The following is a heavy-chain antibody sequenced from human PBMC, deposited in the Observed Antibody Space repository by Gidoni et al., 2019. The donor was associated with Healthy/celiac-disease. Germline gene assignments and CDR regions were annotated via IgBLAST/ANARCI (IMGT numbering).Heavy chain of an antibody. J-gene: IGHJ4*02. CDR3: TRVGGDGVVVIYTEDY. CDR2: IRSKAYGGTT. Sequence: EVQLVESGGGLVQPGRSLRLSCTASGFTFGDYAMSWFRQAPGKGLEWVGFIRSKAYGGTTEYAASVKGRFTISRDDSKSIAYLQMNSLKTEDTAVYYCTRVGGDGVVVIYTEDYWGQGTLVTVSS. D-gene: IGHD3-22*01. V-gene: IGHV3-49*03. CDR1: GFTFGDYA.